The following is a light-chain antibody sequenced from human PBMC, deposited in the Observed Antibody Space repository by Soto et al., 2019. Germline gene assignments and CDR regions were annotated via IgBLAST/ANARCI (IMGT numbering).Light chain of an antibody. CDR3: QQYNDYSWT. J-gene: IGKJ1*01. Sequence: IQMTQSASTLSAYVGDRVAITCRASQSISIWLAWYQQKPGKAPKLLIYKASSLESGVPSRFSGSGSGTEFTLTISSLQPDDFATYYCQQYNDYSWTFGQGTKVEIK. V-gene: IGKV1-5*03. CDR1: QSISIW. CDR2: KAS.